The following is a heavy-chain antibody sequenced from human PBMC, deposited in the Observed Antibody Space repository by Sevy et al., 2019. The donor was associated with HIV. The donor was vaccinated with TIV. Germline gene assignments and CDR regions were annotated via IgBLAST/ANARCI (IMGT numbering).Heavy chain of an antibody. V-gene: IGHV3-30*18. J-gene: IGHJ6*02. CDR3: AKDHHTGGTTTVTTYYYYYGMDV. Sequence: GGSLRLSCAASGFTFSSYGMHWVRQAPGKGLEWVAVISYDGSNKYYADSVKGRFTISRDNSKNTLYLQMNGLRAEDTAVYYCAKDHHTGGTTTVTTYYYYYGMDVWGQGTTVTVSS. D-gene: IGHD4-17*01. CDR1: GFTFSSYG. CDR2: ISYDGSNK.